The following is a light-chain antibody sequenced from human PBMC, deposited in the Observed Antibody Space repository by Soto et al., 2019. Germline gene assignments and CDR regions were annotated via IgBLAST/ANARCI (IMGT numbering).Light chain of an antibody. CDR2: DAS. CDR3: QQRGNWPLT. Sequence: EIVLTQSPATLSLSPGERATLSCRASQSVSSYFAWYQQKPGQAPRLLIYDASNRATGIPARFSGSGSGTDFTLTISSLEPEYFAVYSWQQRGNWPLTFGQGTKVEIK. J-gene: IGKJ1*01. CDR1: QSVSSY. V-gene: IGKV3-11*01.